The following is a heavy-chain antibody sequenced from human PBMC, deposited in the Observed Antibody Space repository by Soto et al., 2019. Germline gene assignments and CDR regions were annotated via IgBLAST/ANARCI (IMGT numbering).Heavy chain of an antibody. CDR2: IYTSGST. Sequence: SETLSLTCTVSGGSISSYYWSWIRQPAGKGLEWIGRIYTSGSTNYNPSLKSRVTMSVDTSKNQFSLKLSSVTAADTAVYYCARDRQQLVPYYFDYWRQGTLVTVSS. D-gene: IGHD6-13*01. CDR3: ARDRQQLVPYYFDY. V-gene: IGHV4-4*07. J-gene: IGHJ4*02. CDR1: GGSISSYY.